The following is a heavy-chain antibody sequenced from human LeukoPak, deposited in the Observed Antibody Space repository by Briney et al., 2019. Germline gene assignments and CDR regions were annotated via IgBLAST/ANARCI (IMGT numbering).Heavy chain of an antibody. V-gene: IGHV3-30*04. D-gene: IGHD4-17*01. CDR2: ISYDGSNK. Sequence: PGGSLRLSCAASGFTFSSYAMHWVRQAPGKGLEWVAVISYDGSNKYYADSVKGRFTISRDNAKNSLNLQMNSLRAEDTAVYYCVRESPVSTVTQTDIDYFDYWGQGTLVTVSS. J-gene: IGHJ4*02. CDR1: GFTFSSYA. CDR3: VRESPVSTVTQTDIDYFDY.